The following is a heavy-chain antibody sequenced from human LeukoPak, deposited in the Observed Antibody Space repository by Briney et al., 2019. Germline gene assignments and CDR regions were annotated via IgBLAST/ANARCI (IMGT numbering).Heavy chain of an antibody. CDR2: IYESGSA. Sequence: SETLSLTCSVSGASISGYYWNWIRQPPGKGLEWIAYIYESGSANYNPSLRSRVTISVDTSTNQFSLRLASVTAADTAIYYCARGRSGAYFGDSWGQGILVTVSS. V-gene: IGHV4-59*01. CDR1: GASISGYY. CDR3: ARGRSGAYFGDS. J-gene: IGHJ4*02. D-gene: IGHD3-10*01.